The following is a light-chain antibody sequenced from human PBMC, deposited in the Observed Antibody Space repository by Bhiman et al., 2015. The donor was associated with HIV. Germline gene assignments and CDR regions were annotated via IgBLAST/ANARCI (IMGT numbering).Light chain of an antibody. CDR3: VSWDTSLTAEV. V-gene: IGLV1-51*01. Sequence: QSVLTQPPSVSAAPGQKVTISCSGSNSNIGNNYVTWYQQFPGTAPKVLIYDNSRRPSGIPDRFSGSKSGTSATLAIAGLQTGDEADYYCVSWDTSLTAEVFGPGTKVTVL. CDR2: DNS. CDR1: NSNIGNNY. J-gene: IGLJ1*01.